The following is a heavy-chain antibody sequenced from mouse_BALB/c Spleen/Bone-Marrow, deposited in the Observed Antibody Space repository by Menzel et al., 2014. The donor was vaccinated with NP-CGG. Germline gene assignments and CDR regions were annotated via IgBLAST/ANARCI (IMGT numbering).Heavy chain of an antibody. V-gene: IGHV4-1*02. Sequence: EVKLVESGDGLVQPGGSLKLSCAASGFDFSRYWMTWVRQAPGKGLEWIGEINPASSTINYTPSLKDKFIISRDNAKNTLYLQMSKVRSEDTALYYCAKNYYYGYVAYWGQGTLVTVSA. J-gene: IGHJ3*01. CDR3: AKNYYYGYVAY. CDR1: GFDFSRYW. D-gene: IGHD1-2*01. CDR2: INPASSTI.